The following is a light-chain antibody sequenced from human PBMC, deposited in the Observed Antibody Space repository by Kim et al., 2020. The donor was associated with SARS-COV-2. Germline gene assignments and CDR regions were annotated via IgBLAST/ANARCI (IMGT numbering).Light chain of an antibody. J-gene: IGLJ1*01. CDR1: KLGDKY. Sequence: SVPPGQTACITGSGDKLGDKYAGWYQQKPGQPPVLVIDQDSKRPSGMPGRFAGSNSGNTATLTVSGTQAMDEADYYCQAWDSSTYVFGTGTKVTVL. CDR2: QDS. CDR3: QAWDSSTYV. V-gene: IGLV3-1*01.